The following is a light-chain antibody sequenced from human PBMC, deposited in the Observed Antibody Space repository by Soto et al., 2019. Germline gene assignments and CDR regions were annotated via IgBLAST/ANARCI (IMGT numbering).Light chain of an antibody. CDR2: LNSDGSH. CDR3: QTWGTGIQGA. V-gene: IGLV4-69*02. Sequence: QPVLTQSPSASASLGASVKLTCTLSSGRSNYAIAWHQQQPERGPRFLMKLNSDGSHSKGDGIPDRVSGSSSGAERYLTISSLQSEDEADYYCQTWGTGIQGAFGGGTKLTVL. J-gene: IGLJ2*01. CDR1: SGRSNYA.